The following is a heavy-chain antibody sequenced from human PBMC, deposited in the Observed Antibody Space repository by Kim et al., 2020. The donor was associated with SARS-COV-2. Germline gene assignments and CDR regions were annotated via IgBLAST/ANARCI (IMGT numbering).Heavy chain of an antibody. CDR3: ARGGYYYYGMDV. Sequence: YATSVKGRFTISREKSKNTLYLQINSLRAEDTAVYYCARGGYYYYGMDVWGQGTTVTVSS. V-gene: IGHV3-53*01. J-gene: IGHJ6*02. D-gene: IGHD2-15*01.